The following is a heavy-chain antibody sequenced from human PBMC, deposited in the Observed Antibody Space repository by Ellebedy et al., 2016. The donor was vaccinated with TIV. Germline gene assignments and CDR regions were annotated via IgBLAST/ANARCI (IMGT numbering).Heavy chain of an antibody. CDR3: ARGPIKPYDPRGYYTFDQ. D-gene: IGHD3-22*01. J-gene: IGHJ4*02. CDR2: IHNSGTT. CDR1: GGSISNYF. V-gene: IGHV4-59*01. Sequence: SETLSLXXTVSGGSISNYFWSWIRQSPGKGLEWFGYIHNSGTTNYNPSLKSRVNISGDTSKNQLSLKVSSVTAADTAVYYCARGPIKPYDPRGYYTFDQWGQGVLVTVSS.